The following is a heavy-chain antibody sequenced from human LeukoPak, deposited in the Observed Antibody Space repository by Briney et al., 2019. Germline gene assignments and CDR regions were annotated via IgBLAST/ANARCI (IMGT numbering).Heavy chain of an antibody. CDR3: ARVTTPFGY. J-gene: IGHJ4*02. Sequence: SETLSLTCAVYGGSFSGYYWSWIRQPPGKGLEWIGEINHSGSTNYNPSLKSRVTISVDTSKNQFSLKLSSVTAADTAVYYCARVTTPFGYWGQGTLVTVSS. CDR2: INHSGST. CDR1: GGSFSGYY. V-gene: IGHV4-34*01. D-gene: IGHD4-11*01.